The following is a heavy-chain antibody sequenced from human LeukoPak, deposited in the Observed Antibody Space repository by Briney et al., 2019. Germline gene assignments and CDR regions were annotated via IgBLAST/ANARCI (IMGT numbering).Heavy chain of an antibody. V-gene: IGHV3-23*01. CDR1: GFTFSSYA. J-gene: IGHJ6*04. D-gene: IGHD6-13*01. Sequence: PGGSLRLSCAASGFTFSSYAMSWVRQAPGKGLEWVSGISGDKTSTYYADSVKGRFTISRDNSKKTLYLQMNSLRVEDTAVYYCAKTAPGIAAAAYYYYGMDVWGKGTTVTVSS. CDR3: AKTAPGIAAAAYYYYGMDV. CDR2: ISGDKTST.